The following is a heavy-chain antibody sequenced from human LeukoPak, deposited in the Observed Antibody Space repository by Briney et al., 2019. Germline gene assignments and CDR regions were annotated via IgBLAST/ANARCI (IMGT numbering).Heavy chain of an antibody. CDR1: GGSISSGDYY. D-gene: IGHD3-22*01. Sequence: SETLSLTCTVSGGSISSGDYYWSWIRQPPGKGLEWIAYMYYSGSTYYNPSLKSRVTMSADTSKNQLSLKLSSVTAADTAVYYCARPYYYDSRIDPWGQGILATVSS. V-gene: IGHV4-30-4*01. J-gene: IGHJ5*02. CDR2: MYYSGST. CDR3: ARPYYYDSRIDP.